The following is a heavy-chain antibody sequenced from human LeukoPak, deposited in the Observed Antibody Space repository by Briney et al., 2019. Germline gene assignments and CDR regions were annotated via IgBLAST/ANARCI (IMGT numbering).Heavy chain of an antibody. CDR3: TTDRVPSHNSAGSYVGY. CDR2: IKNKTDGGTT. CDR1: SNXW. D-gene: IGHD1-26*01. V-gene: IGHV3-15*07. Sequence: SNXWMNWVRQAPGKGLEWVGRIKNKTDGGTTDYAAPVKGKFTISRDDSKKTLDLKMNSLTTEDTAVYYCTTDRVPSHNSAGSYVGYWGQGTLVTASS. J-gene: IGHJ4*02.